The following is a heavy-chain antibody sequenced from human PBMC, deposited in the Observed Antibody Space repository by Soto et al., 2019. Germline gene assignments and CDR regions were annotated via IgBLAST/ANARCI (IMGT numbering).Heavy chain of an antibody. V-gene: IGHV4-59*02. D-gene: IGHD3-10*01. CDR3: ARGHYSSGSLTIDC. CDR1: GGSVSNYY. Sequence: QLQESGPGLVKTSETLSLTCTISGGSVSNYYWSWIQQPPGKGLEWIGYVFYTASTNDNPSLKRRPTTSVHTSKKQLSLNLSSVTAADTAVYYWARGHYSSGSLTIDCWGQGKLVTVSS. CDR2: VFYTAST. J-gene: IGHJ4*02.